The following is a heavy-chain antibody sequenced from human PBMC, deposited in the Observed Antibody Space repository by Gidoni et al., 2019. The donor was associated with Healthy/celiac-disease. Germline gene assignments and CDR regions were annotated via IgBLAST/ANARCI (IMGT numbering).Heavy chain of an antibody. V-gene: IGHV3-23*01. Sequence: EVQLLESGGGLVQPGGSRRRSWAAPGCTFSSHAMSWVRQAPGKGLAWVSAISGSGGSTYYADSVKGRFTISRDNSKNTLYLQMNSLRAEDTAVYYCAKDPYSSSWSLWFDPWGQGTLVTVSS. CDR3: AKDPYSSSWSLWFDP. J-gene: IGHJ5*02. CDR2: ISGSGGST. CDR1: GCTFSSHA. D-gene: IGHD6-13*01.